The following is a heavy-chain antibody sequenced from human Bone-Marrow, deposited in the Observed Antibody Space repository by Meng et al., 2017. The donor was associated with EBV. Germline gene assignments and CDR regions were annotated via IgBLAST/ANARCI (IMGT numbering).Heavy chain of an antibody. CDR1: GGTFSSYT. Sequence: QVQLVQSGAEVKKPXSPVRVSCKASGGTFSSYTISWVRQAPGQGLEWMGGIIPIFGTANYAQKFQGRVTIIADESTSTVYMELRSLRSDDTAVYYCARDGGGSYYDYWGQGTLVTVSS. J-gene: IGHJ4*02. D-gene: IGHD1-26*01. V-gene: IGHV1-69*01. CDR2: IIPIFGTA. CDR3: ARDGGGSYYDY.